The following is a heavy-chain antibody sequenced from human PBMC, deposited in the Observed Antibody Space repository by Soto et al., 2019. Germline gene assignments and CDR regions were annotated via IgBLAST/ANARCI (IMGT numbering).Heavy chain of an antibody. D-gene: IGHD3-3*01. V-gene: IGHV4-59*08. CDR3: ARGHYDFWSGYFATIDY. J-gene: IGHJ4*02. CDR1: GASISNYY. Sequence: QVQLQESGQGLVKPSEPLSLTGTVSGASISNYYWSWIRQPPGKGLGWIGYIHYSGNTKYNPSLKSRVTISADTSKNQFSLKLSSVTAADTAVYYCARGHYDFWSGYFATIDYWGQGTLVTVSS. CDR2: IHYSGNT.